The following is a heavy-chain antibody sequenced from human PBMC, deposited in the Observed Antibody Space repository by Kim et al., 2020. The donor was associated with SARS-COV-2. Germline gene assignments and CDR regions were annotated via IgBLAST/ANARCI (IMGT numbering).Heavy chain of an antibody. J-gene: IGHJ6*02. CDR1: GYSFTSYW. Sequence: GESLKISCKGSGYSFTSYWISWVRQMPGKGLEWMGRIDPSDSYTNYSPSFQGHVTISADKSISTAYLQWSSLKASDSAMYYCARRRTDNYGIDVWGQGTTVTVSS. D-gene: IGHD1-1*01. CDR2: IDPSDSYT. V-gene: IGHV5-10-1*01. CDR3: ARRRTDNYGIDV.